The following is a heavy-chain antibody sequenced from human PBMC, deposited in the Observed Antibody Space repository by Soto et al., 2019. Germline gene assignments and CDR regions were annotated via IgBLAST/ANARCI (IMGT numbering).Heavy chain of an antibody. J-gene: IGHJ4*02. V-gene: IGHV1-69*06. CDR2: LIPLFGTT. Sequence: QVQLVQSGAEVKKPGSSVKVSCEASGGTFSGHALSWVRQAPGQGPEWMGGLIPLFGTTQHAQNFQDRLTITADKSPSTAYMELTSLRFEDTAIYYCARGPNWGYRFDSWGQGTLVTVSS. D-gene: IGHD7-27*01. CDR3: ARGPNWGYRFDS. CDR1: GGTFSGHA.